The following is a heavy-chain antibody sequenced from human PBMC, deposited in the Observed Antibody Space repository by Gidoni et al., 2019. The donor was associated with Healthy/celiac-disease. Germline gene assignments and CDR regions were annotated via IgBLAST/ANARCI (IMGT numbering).Heavy chain of an antibody. CDR2: IYYSGST. Sequence: QVQLQESGPGRVKPSQTRSLTCTVAGGSISSGGYYWSWSRQHPGKGLEWIGYIYYSGSTYYNPSLKSRVTISVDTSKNQFSLKLSSVTAADPAVYYCARVWGYRADDAFDIWGQGTMVTVSS. J-gene: IGHJ3*02. V-gene: IGHV4-31*03. D-gene: IGHD7-27*01. CDR3: ARVWGYRADDAFDI. CDR1: GGSISSGGYY.